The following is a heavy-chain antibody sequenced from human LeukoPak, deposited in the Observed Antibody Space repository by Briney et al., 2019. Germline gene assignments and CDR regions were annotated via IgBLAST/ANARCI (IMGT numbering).Heavy chain of an antibody. CDR2: INPSGGST. J-gene: IGHJ6*03. D-gene: IGHD6-13*01. CDR1: GYTFTTYY. CDR3: ARSFVASQQYTSSWYYYYMDV. V-gene: IGHV1-46*01. Sequence: ASVKVSCKASGYTFTTYYIHWVRQAPGQGLEWMGIINPSGGSTSYAQKFQGGVTMTRDMSTSTLYMELSSLRSEDTAAYYCARSFVASQQYTSSWYYYYMDVWGKGTTVTVSS.